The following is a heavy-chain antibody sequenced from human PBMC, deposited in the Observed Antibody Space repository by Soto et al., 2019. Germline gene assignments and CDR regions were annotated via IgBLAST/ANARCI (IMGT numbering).Heavy chain of an antibody. V-gene: IGHV1-69*12. CDR1: GGTFSSYA. D-gene: IGHD2-21*02. J-gene: IGHJ6*02. CDR2: IIPIFGTA. CDR3: AGHCGGDCYSLISSYCFGMDV. Sequence: QVQLVQSGAEVKKPGSSVKVSCKASGGTFSSYAISWVRQAPGQGLEWMGGIIPIFGTANYAQKFQGRVTITADESTSTPYRERSSLRSEDTAVYYCAGHCGGDCYSLISSYCFGMDVWGQGTTVTVSS.